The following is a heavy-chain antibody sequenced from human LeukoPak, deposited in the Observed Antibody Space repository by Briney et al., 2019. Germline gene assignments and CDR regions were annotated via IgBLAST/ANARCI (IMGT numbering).Heavy chain of an antibody. CDR3: TMNTGDS. D-gene: IGHD7-27*01. J-gene: IGHJ4*02. V-gene: IGHV3-23*01. CDR2: ITGSGGST. Sequence: GGSLRLSCAASGFTFSTYSMTWVRQAPGKGLQWVSAITGSGGSTYYADSVKGRFTISRDNAKNSLYLQMNTLRAEDTAFYYCTMNTGDSWGQGTLVTVSS. CDR1: GFTFSTYS.